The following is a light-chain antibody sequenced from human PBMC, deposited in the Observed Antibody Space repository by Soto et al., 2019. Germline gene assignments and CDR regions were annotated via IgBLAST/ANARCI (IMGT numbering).Light chain of an antibody. J-gene: IGKJ1*01. CDR2: DVS. CDR1: QSVSNS. CDR3: HQRYNWPRVT. Sequence: EIVLTQSPATLSLSPGERVTLSCRASQSVSNSLAWYQQKPGQPPRLLIYDVSNRATGIPARFSGSGSGTDFTLTITSLEPEDFAAYFCHQRYNWPRVTFGQGTKVDIK. V-gene: IGKV3-11*01.